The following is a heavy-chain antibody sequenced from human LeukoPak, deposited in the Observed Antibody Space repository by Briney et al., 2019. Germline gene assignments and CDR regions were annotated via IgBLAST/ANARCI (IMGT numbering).Heavy chain of an antibody. D-gene: IGHD1-26*01. J-gene: IGHJ4*02. V-gene: IGHV3-30*03. CDR2: ISYDGSNK. CDR3: ARDRGYEWELLAY. CDR1: GFTFSSYG. Sequence: PGRSLRLSCAASGFTFSSYGMHWVRQAPGKGLEWVAVISYDGSNKYYADSVKGRFTISRDNSKNTLYLQMNSLRAEDTAVYYCARDRGYEWELLAYWGQGTLVTVSS.